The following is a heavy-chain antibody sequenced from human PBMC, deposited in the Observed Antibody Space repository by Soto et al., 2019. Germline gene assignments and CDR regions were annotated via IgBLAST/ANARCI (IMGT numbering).Heavy chain of an antibody. D-gene: IGHD1-26*01. CDR1: GFTFSSYS. CDR3: AREFSGSYHRAFDY. Sequence: GGSLRLSCAASGFTFSSYSMNWVRQAPGKGLEWVSYISSSSSTIYYADSVKGRFTISRDNAKNSLYLQMNSLRDEDTAVYYCAREFSGSYHRAFDYWGQGTLVTVSS. CDR2: ISSSSSTI. J-gene: IGHJ4*02. V-gene: IGHV3-48*02.